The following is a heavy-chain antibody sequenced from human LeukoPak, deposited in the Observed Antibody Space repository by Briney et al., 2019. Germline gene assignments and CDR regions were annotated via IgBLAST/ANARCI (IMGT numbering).Heavy chain of an antibody. CDR2: INHSGST. V-gene: IGHV4-34*01. CDR3: ARSRYYYDSSGYRKTPEDY. CDR1: GFTFSSYA. J-gene: IGHJ4*02. D-gene: IGHD3-22*01. Sequence: GSLRLSCAASGFTFSSYAMSWVRQAPGKGLEWIGEINHSGSTNYNPSLKSRVTISVDTSKNQFSLKLSSVTAADTAVYYCARSRYYYDSSGYRKTPEDYWGQGTLVTVSS.